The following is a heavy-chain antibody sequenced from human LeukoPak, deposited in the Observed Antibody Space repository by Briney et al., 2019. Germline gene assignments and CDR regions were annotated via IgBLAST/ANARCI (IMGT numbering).Heavy chain of an antibody. Sequence: ASVKVSCKASGYTFTGYCIHWVRQAPGQGLEWMGWINPNSGGTNYAQKFLGRVTMARDTSISTAYMELSRLRSDDTAVYYCARMVGANLPIQHWGQGTLVTVSS. V-gene: IGHV1-2*02. D-gene: IGHD1-26*01. J-gene: IGHJ1*01. CDR2: INPNSGGT. CDR1: GYTFTGYC. CDR3: ARMVGANLPIQH.